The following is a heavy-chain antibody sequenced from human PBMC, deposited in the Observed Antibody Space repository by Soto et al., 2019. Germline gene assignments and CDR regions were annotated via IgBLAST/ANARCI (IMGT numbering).Heavy chain of an antibody. CDR2: MYNTGST. V-gene: IGHV4-59*01. D-gene: IGHD2-21*02. CDR1: GGSISGYC. J-gene: IGHJ6*02. Sequence: QVQLQESGPGLVKPSETLSLTCTVSGGSISGYCWSWIRQPPGKGLEWIGYMYNTGSTVYNPSFKSRVTISVDTSKNQFSLKLNSVTAADTAVYYCARDLWGYCGTDCYPLDVWGQGTTVTVSS. CDR3: ARDLWGYCGTDCYPLDV.